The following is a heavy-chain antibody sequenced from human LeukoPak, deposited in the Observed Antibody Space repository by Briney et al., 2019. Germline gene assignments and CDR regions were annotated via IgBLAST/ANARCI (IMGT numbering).Heavy chain of an antibody. D-gene: IGHD2-15*01. Sequence: SVTVSCKASGGTFSSYAISWVRQAPGQGLEWMGGIIPIFGTANYAQKFQGRVTITADESTSTAYMELSSLRSEDTAVYYCARGSGIFYGMDVWGQGTTVTVSS. CDR2: IIPIFGTA. V-gene: IGHV1-69*13. CDR3: ARGSGIFYGMDV. CDR1: GGTFSSYA. J-gene: IGHJ6*02.